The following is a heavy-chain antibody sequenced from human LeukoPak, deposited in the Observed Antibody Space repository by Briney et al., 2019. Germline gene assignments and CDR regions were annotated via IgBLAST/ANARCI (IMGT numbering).Heavy chain of an antibody. Sequence: GGSLRLSCAASGFTFSSYGMHWVRQAPGKGLEWVAFIRYDGSNKYYADSVKGRFTISRDNSKNTLYLQMNSLRVDDTALYYCARGGTNYYYMDVWGNGTTVTVSS. CDR1: GFTFSSYG. J-gene: IGHJ6*03. V-gene: IGHV3-30*02. CDR2: IRYDGSNK. CDR3: ARGGTNYYYMDV.